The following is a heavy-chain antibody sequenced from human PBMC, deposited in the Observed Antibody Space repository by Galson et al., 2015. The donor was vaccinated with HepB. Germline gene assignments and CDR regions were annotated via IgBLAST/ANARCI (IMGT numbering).Heavy chain of an antibody. D-gene: IGHD2-15*01. CDR3: AREFYCSGGSCYSNWFDP. Sequence: ETLSLTCTVSGGSISSYYWSWIRQPPGKGLEWIGYIYYSGSTNYNPSLKSRVTISVDTSKNQFSLKLSSVTAADTAVYYCAREFYCSGGSCYSNWFDPWGQGTLVTVSS. J-gene: IGHJ5*02. CDR2: IYYSGST. CDR1: GGSISSYY. V-gene: IGHV4-59*01.